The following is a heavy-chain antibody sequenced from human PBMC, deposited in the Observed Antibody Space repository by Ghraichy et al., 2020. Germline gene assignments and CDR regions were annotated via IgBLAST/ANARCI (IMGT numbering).Heavy chain of an antibody. V-gene: IGHV3-15*01. J-gene: IGHJ6*02. CDR1: GFTFSNAW. D-gene: IGHD2-2*01. CDR3: TTPHCSSTSCYDPRKTNYYYYYGMDV. CDR2: IKSKTDGGTT. Sequence: GGSLRLSCAASGFTFSNAWMSWVRQAPGKGLEWVGRIKSKTDGGTTDYAAPVKGRFTISRDDSKNTLYLQMNSLKTEDTAVYYCTTPHCSSTSCYDPRKTNYYYYYGMDVWGQGTTVTVSS.